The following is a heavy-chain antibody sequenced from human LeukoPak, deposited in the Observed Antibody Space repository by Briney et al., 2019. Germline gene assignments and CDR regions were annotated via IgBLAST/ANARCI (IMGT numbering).Heavy chain of an antibody. CDR1: GGSISSSSYY. Sequence: SETLSLTCTVSGGSISSSSYYWGWIRQPPRKGLEWIGSIYYSGSTYYNPSLKSRVTISVDTSKNQFSLKLSSVTAADTAVYYCAGRSIAAAQGRYFDYWGQGTLVTVSS. D-gene: IGHD6-13*01. J-gene: IGHJ4*02. V-gene: IGHV4-39*07. CDR3: AGRSIAAAQGRYFDY. CDR2: IYYSGST.